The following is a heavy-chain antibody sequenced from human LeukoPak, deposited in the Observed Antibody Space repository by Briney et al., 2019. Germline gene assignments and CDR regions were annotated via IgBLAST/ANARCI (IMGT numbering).Heavy chain of an antibody. CDR2: ISYDGSNK. CDR3: AGVYYYYYMDV. J-gene: IGHJ6*03. D-gene: IGHD2-8*01. Sequence: GGSLRLSCAASGFTFSSYGMHWVRQAPGKGLEWVAVISYDGSNKYYADSVKGRFTISRDNSKNTPYLQMNSLRAEDTAVYYCAGVYYYYYMDVWGKGTTVTVSS. V-gene: IGHV3-30*03. CDR1: GFTFSSYG.